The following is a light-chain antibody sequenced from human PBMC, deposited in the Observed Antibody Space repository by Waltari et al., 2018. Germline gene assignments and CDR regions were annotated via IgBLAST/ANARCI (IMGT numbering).Light chain of an antibody. J-gene: IGKJ4*01. V-gene: IGKV3-15*01. CDR2: RAS. Sequence: ELVMTQSPATLSVSPGERASLSCRASQSASTSLAWYQQTPGQAPRLLIHRASARAAGIPDRFSGSGSGTEFTLTISSLQSEDSAIYYCQQYYSTPLTFGGGTKVEIK. CDR1: QSASTS. CDR3: QQYYSTPLT.